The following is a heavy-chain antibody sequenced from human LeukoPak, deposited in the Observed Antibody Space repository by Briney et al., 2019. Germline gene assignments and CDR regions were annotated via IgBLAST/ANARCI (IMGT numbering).Heavy chain of an antibody. CDR2: INPKSGST. V-gene: IGHV1-2*06. CDR1: GYTHTDYF. CDR3: ARLLTDFDC. Sequence: ASVKVSCKASGYTHTDYFIHWVRQAPGQGLEWMGRINPKSGSTNYAQNFQGRVTMTTDTSITSAYMELSRLTSDDTAVYFCARLLTDFDCWGQGSLVTVSS. D-gene: IGHD4/OR15-4a*01. J-gene: IGHJ4*02.